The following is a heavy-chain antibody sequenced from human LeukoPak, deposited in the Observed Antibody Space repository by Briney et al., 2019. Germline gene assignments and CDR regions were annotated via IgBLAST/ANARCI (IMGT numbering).Heavy chain of an antibody. Sequence: ASVKVSCKASGYTFTSYGISWVRQAPGQGLEWMGWISAYNGNTNYAQKLQGRVTMTTDTSTSTAYMELRGLRSDDTAVYYCARDSTLSSGWYYYYMDVWGKGTTVTVSS. V-gene: IGHV1-18*01. CDR3: ARDSTLSSGWYYYYMDV. CDR1: GYTFTSYG. D-gene: IGHD6-19*01. J-gene: IGHJ6*03. CDR2: ISAYNGNT.